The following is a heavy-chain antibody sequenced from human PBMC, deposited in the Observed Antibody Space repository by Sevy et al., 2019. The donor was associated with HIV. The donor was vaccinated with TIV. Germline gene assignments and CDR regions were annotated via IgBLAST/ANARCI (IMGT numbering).Heavy chain of an antibody. D-gene: IGHD3-16*02. J-gene: IGHJ3*02. CDR2: LSAYHGNT. CDR3: ARVFRSDYVWGSYRPDAFDI. Sequence: ASVKVSCKASGYTFTSYGISWVRQAPGQGLEWMGWLSAYHGNTNYAQKLQGRVTMTTDTSTSTAYMELSSLRSDDTAVYYCARVFRSDYVWGSYRPDAFDIWGQGTMVTVSS. V-gene: IGHV1-18*01. CDR1: GYTFTSYG.